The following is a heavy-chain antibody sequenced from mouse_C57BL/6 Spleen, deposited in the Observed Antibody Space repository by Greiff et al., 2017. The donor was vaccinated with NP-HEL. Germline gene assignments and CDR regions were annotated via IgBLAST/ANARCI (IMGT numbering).Heavy chain of an antibody. CDR1: GYTFTDYY. V-gene: IGHV1-26*01. J-gene: IGHJ2*01. CDR3: AERGYDGIDY. CDR2: INPNNGGT. Sequence: EVQLQQSGPELVKPGASVKISCKASGYTFTDYYMNWVKQSHGKSLEWIGDINPNNGGTSYNQKFKGKATLTVDKSYSTAYMELRSLTSEDSAVYYCAERGYDGIDYWGQGTTLTVSS. D-gene: IGHD2-2*01.